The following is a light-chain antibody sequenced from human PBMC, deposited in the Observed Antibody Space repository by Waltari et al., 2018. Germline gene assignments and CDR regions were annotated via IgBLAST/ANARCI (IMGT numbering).Light chain of an antibody. J-gene: IGKJ1*01. CDR2: RGS. V-gene: IGKV3-15*01. CDR3: QQYDDWPRT. Sequence: EIVMTQSPASLSVSPGDRVTLSCRASQRVGTSLAWYQQRPGRAPRLLVYRGSTRASDSPARLRGSGAGTDFTLSISTLQSEDFAVYYCQQYDDWPRTFGQGTKVEIK. CDR1: QRVGTS.